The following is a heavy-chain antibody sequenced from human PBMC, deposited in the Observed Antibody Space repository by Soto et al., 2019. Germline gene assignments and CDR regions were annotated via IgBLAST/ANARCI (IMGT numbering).Heavy chain of an antibody. V-gene: IGHV4-34*01. D-gene: IGHD1-1*01. CDR3: ARGDFYLHNN. CDR1: GGSFSGYY. Sequence: QVQLQQWGAGLLKPSETLSLTCAVYGGSFSGYYWSWIRQPPGKGLEWIGEINHSGSTNYSPSLKSRVTISVDTSRNQFSLRLSSVSAADTAVYYCARGDFYLHNNWGQGTLVTVSS. J-gene: IGHJ4*02. CDR2: INHSGST.